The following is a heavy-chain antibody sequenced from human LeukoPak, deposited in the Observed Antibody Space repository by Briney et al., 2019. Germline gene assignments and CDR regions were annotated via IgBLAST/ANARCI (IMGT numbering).Heavy chain of an antibody. D-gene: IGHD2-15*01. Sequence: PGGSLRLSCAASGFTFSSYAMSCVRQAPGKGLEWVSYISSSISTVYYADSVRGRFTISRDNAKNSLYLQMNSLRDEDTAVYYCARGCSPGTCSPFDYWGQGTLVTVSS. CDR3: ARGCSPGTCSPFDY. CDR2: ISSSISTV. V-gene: IGHV3-48*02. CDR1: GFTFSSYA. J-gene: IGHJ4*02.